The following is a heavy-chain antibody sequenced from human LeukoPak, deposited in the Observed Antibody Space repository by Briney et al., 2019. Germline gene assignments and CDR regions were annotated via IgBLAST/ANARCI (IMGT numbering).Heavy chain of an antibody. D-gene: IGHD4-17*01. CDR3: ARGDYDYGDYVGDY. CDR1: GGTFSSYA. Sequence: ASVKVSCKASGGTFSSYAISWVRQAPGQGLEWMGWINPNSGGTNYAQKFQGRVTMTRDTSISTAYMELSRLRSDDTAVYYCARGDYDYGDYVGDYWGQGTLVTVSS. V-gene: IGHV1-2*02. J-gene: IGHJ4*02. CDR2: INPNSGGT.